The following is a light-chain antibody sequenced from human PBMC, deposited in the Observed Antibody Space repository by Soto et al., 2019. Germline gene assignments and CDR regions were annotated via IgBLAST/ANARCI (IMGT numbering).Light chain of an antibody. CDR1: ETINSW. J-gene: IGKJ1*01. CDR2: DAS. V-gene: IGKV1-5*01. Sequence: DIQMTQSPSTLSGSVGDRVTITCRASETINSWLAWYQQKPGKAPKVLIFDASSLKTGVPSRFSGSGSGTEFTLTISNLQPDDFATYYCQQYNIYSWTFGQGTKVDIK. CDR3: QQYNIYSWT.